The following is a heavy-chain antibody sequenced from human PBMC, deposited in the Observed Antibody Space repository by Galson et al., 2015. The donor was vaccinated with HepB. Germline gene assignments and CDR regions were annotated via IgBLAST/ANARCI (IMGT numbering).Heavy chain of an antibody. CDR3: TRGVQFAFDS. D-gene: IGHD4-11*01. Sequence: SLRLSCAASGFTFSPYSMNWVRQAPGKGLEWVSYITGSSSTIYYADSVKGRFTISRDNAKNSLYLQMNSLRAEDTAVYYCTRGVQFAFDSWGQGTLVTVSS. V-gene: IGHV3-48*01. J-gene: IGHJ4*02. CDR1: GFTFSPYS. CDR2: ITGSSSTI.